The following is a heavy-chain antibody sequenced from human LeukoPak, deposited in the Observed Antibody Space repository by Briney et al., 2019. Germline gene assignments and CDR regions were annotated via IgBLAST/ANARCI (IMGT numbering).Heavy chain of an antibody. CDR2: IYYSGST. V-gene: IGHV4-39*07. Sequence: SETLSLTCTVSGGSISSSSYYWGWIRQPPGKGLEWIGSIYYSGSTYYNPSLKSRVTISVDTSKNQFSLKLSSVTAADTAVYYCARTPRYSGSAFDYWGQGTLVTVSS. D-gene: IGHD1-26*01. CDR1: GGSISSSSYY. CDR3: ARTPRYSGSAFDY. J-gene: IGHJ4*02.